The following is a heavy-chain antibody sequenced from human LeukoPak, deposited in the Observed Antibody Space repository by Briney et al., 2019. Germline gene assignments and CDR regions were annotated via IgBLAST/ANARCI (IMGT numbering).Heavy chain of an antibody. Sequence: ASVKVSCRASGYTFTGYYMHWVRQAPGQGLEWMGWINPNSGGTNYAQKFQGRVTMTRDTSISTAYMELSRLRSDDTAVYYCARALAARRRYYYYYMDVWGKGTTVTVSS. CDR2: INPNSGGT. CDR3: ARALAARRRYYYYYMDV. CDR1: GYTFTGYY. D-gene: IGHD6-6*01. V-gene: IGHV1-2*02. J-gene: IGHJ6*03.